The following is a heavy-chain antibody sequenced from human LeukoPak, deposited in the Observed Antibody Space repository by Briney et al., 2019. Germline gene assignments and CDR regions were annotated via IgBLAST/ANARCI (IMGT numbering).Heavy chain of an antibody. CDR1: GFTFSSYA. J-gene: IGHJ4*02. Sequence: GGSLRLSCAASGFTFSSYAMSWVRQAPGKGLEWVSAISGSGGSTYYADSVKGRFTISRDNSKNTLYLQMNSLRAEDTAVYYCAKAEENYYDSSGYYPFDYWGQGTLVTVSS. D-gene: IGHD3-22*01. CDR2: ISGSGGST. V-gene: IGHV3-23*01. CDR3: AKAEENYYDSSGYYPFDY.